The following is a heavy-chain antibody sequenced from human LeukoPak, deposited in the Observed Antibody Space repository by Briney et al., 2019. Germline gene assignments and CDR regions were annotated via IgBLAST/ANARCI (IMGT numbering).Heavy chain of an antibody. CDR1: GYTFTSYY. V-gene: IGHV1-46*01. D-gene: IGHD6-19*01. CDR3: ARDNTAVAGRVIDY. Sequence: EASVKVSCKASGYTFTSYYIYWVRQAPGRGLEWMGIINPSVGSTTYAQNFQGRVTMTRYTSTSSVYMELSSLRSEDTAVYYCARDNTAVAGRVIDYWGQGTLVTVSS. J-gene: IGHJ4*02. CDR2: INPSVGST.